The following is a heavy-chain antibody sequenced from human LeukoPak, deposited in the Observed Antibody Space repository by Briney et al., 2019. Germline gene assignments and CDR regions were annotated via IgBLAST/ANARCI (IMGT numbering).Heavy chain of an antibody. CDR2: ISANTGKT. Sequence: ASVKVSCKASGYTFATYGFCWVRQAPGHGLEWMGWISANTGKTDYAQRYQGRVTLTTDTSTSTAYMELRSLRPDDTAVYYCAKVAGDRMDYWGQGTLATVSS. D-gene: IGHD6-13*01. V-gene: IGHV1-18*01. J-gene: IGHJ4*02. CDR3: AKVAGDRMDY. CDR1: GYTFATYG.